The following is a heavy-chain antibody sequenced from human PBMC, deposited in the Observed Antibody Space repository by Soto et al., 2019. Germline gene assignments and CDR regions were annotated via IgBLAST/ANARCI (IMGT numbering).Heavy chain of an antibody. CDR2: IWYDGSNK. V-gene: IGHV3-33*01. Sequence: GGSLRLSCAASGFTFSNYGMHWVRQAPGKGLEWVAVIWYDGSNKYYADSVKGRFTISRDNSKNTLYLHMNSLGAEDTAVYYCASSTSWGQGTLVTVSS. CDR3: ASSTS. CDR1: GFTFSNYG. J-gene: IGHJ5*02.